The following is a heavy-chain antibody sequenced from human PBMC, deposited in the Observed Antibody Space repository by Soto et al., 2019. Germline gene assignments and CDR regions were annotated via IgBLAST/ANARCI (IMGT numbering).Heavy chain of an antibody. D-gene: IGHD5-12*01. CDR3: ATAPYSGYEIDY. Sequence: QVQLVESGGGVVQPGRSLRLSCAASGFTFSSYGMHWVRQAPGKGLEWVAVISYDGSNKYYADSVKGRFTISRDNSKNTLYLQMNSLRAEVTAVYYCATAPYSGYEIDYWGQGTLVTVSS. V-gene: IGHV3-30*03. CDR1: GFTFSSYG. CDR2: ISYDGSNK. J-gene: IGHJ4*02.